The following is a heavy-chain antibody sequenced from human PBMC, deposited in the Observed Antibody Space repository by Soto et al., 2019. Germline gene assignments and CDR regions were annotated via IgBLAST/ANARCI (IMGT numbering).Heavy chain of an antibody. CDR3: ARGSVVGFDP. CDR1: GYTFTSYA. CDR2: INAGNGNT. D-gene: IGHD2-15*01. J-gene: IGHJ5*02. Sequence: QVQLVQSGAEVKKPGASVKVSCKASGYTFTSYAMHWVRQAPGQRLEWMGWINAGNGNTKYSQKFQSRVTITRDTSASTAYMELSSLRSEDTAVYYCARGSVVGFDPWGQGTLVTVSS. V-gene: IGHV1-3*01.